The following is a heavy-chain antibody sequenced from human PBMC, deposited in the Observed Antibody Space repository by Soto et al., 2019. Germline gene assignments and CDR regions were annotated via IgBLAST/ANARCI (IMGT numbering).Heavy chain of an antibody. J-gene: IGHJ6*02. D-gene: IGHD6-6*01. CDR1: GFTFSSYS. CDR2: ISSSSSYI. CDR3: ARAIAARPYSYGMDV. Sequence: LRLSCAASGFTFSSYSMNWVRQAPGKGLEWVSSISSSSSYIYYADSVKGRFTISRDNAKNSLYLQMNSLRAEDTAVYHCARAIAARPYSYGMDVWGQGTTVTVSS. V-gene: IGHV3-21*01.